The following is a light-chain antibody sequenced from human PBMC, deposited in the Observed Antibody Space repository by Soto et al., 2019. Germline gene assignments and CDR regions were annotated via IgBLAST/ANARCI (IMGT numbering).Light chain of an antibody. V-gene: IGLV2-23*02. CDR2: GVT. CDR3: CSYAGSNTYV. J-gene: IGLJ1*01. CDR1: SSDVGSYNL. Sequence: QSVLTQPASVSESPGEAITISCTGTSSDVGSYNLVSWYQQHPGKAPKFMIYGVTKRPSGVSNRFSGSKSGNTASLTISGLQAEDEADYYCCSYAGSNTYVFGTGTKVTV.